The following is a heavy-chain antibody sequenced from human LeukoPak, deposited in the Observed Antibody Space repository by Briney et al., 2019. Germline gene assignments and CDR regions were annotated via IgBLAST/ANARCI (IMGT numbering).Heavy chain of an antibody. V-gene: IGHV5-51*01. J-gene: IGHJ4*02. D-gene: IGHD2-15*01. CDR1: GYSFTSYW. Sequence: GESLKISCKGSGYSFTSYWIGWVRQMPGKGLEWMGIIYPGDSDTRYSPSFQGQVTISADKSISTAYLQWSSLKASDTAMYYCARHSVYCSGGSCYPDYWGQGTLVTVS. CDR2: IYPGDSDT. CDR3: ARHSVYCSGGSCYPDY.